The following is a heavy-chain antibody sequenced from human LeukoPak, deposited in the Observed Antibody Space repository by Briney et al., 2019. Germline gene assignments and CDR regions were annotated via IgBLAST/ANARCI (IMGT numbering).Heavy chain of an antibody. V-gene: IGHV3-7*01. CDR1: GFTFSSYW. D-gene: IGHD2-2*02. Sequence: GGSLRLSCAASGFTFSSYWMSWVRQAPGKGLEWVANIKQDGSNKYYADSVKGRFTISRDNSKNTLYLQMNSLRAEDTAVYYCAREGYCSSTSCYKDWFDPWGQGTLVTVSS. CDR3: AREGYCSSTSCYKDWFDP. CDR2: IKQDGSNK. J-gene: IGHJ5*02.